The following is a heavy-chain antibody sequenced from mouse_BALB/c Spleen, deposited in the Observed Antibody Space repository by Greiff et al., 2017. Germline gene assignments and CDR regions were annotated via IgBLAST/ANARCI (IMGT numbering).Heavy chain of an antibody. Sequence: VQRVESGPGLVQPSQSLSITCTVSGFSLTSYGVHWVRQSPGKGLEWLGVIWSGGSTDYNAAFISRLSISKDNSKSQVFFKMNSLQANDTAIYYCASPHYYGYRSAMDYWGQGASVTVSS. D-gene: IGHD1-2*01. CDR2: IWSGGST. CDR1: GFSLTSYG. CDR3: ASPHYYGYRSAMDY. J-gene: IGHJ4*01. V-gene: IGHV2-2*02.